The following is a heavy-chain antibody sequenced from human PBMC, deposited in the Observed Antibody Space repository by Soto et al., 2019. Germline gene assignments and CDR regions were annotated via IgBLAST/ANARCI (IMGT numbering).Heavy chain of an antibody. Sequence: GGSLRLSCAASGFTFSSYSMNWVRQAPGKGLEWVSSISSSSSYIYYADSVKGRFTISRDNAKNSLYLQMNSLRAEDTAVYYCARDHDSPIQLVDYRGQGTLVTVSS. CDR1: GFTFSSYS. D-gene: IGHD5-18*01. CDR3: ARDHDSPIQLVDY. CDR2: ISSSSSYI. V-gene: IGHV3-21*01. J-gene: IGHJ4*02.